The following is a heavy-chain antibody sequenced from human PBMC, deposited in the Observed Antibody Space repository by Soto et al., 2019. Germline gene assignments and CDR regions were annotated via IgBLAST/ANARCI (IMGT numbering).Heavy chain of an antibody. D-gene: IGHD3-10*01. CDR1: GGSISSYY. Sequence: SETLSLTCTVSGGSISSYYWSWIRQPPGKGLEWIGYIYYSGSTNYNPSLKSRVTISVDTSKNQFSLKLSSVTAADTAVYYCARGVVRGVIKAFDPWGQGTLVTVSS. V-gene: IGHV4-59*01. CDR3: ARGVVRGVIKAFDP. J-gene: IGHJ5*02. CDR2: IYYSGST.